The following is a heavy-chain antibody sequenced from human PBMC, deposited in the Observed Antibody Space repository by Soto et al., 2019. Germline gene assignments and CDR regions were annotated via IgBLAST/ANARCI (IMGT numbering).Heavy chain of an antibody. CDR2: IYYSGIT. D-gene: IGHD2-2*01. V-gene: IGHV4-59*12. Sequence: SETLSLTCSVSGGSITSYYWSWIRQPPGKGLEWIGYIYYSGITNYNPSLKSRVTISVDRSKNQFSLKLSSVTAADTAVYYCARVPDRWGQGTLVTVSS. CDR1: GGSITSYY. J-gene: IGHJ5*02. CDR3: ARVPDR.